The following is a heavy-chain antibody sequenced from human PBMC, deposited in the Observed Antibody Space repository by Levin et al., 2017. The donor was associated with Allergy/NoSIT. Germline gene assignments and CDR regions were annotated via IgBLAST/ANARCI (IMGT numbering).Heavy chain of an antibody. CDR1: GFTFSSYN. CDR2: ISSSSSTI. V-gene: IGHV3-48*01. Sequence: GGSLRLSCAASGFTFSSYNMNWVRQAPGKGLEWVSYISSSSSTIYYADSVEGRFTISRDYAKNSLYLQMNSLRAEDTAVYYCARAQTHLSGGYEFRSSDYWGQGTLVTVSS. CDR3: ARAQTHLSGGYEFRSSDY. J-gene: IGHJ4*02. D-gene: IGHD5-12*01.